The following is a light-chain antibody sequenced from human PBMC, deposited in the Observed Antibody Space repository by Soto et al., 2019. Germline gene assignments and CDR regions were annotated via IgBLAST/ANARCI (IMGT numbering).Light chain of an antibody. Sequence: QSALTQPASVSGSPGQSITISCTGTSSDVGGYNYVSWYQQHPGKAPKLMIYEVSNRPSGVSNRFSGSKSGNTASLTISGLQAEDEADYYCSSYTNINTRACVFGTGT. CDR1: SSDVGGYNY. J-gene: IGLJ1*01. V-gene: IGLV2-14*01. CDR2: EVS. CDR3: SSYTNINTRACV.